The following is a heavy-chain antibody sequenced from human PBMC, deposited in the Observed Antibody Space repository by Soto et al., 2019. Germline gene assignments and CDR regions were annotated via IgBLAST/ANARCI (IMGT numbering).Heavy chain of an antibody. CDR2: IYYTGST. CDR1: GGSISSYF. V-gene: IGHV4-59*01. J-gene: IGHJ2*01. CDR3: ANFNWYLDL. Sequence: PSETLSLTCTVSGGSISSYFWSWIRQPPGKGLEWIGYIYYTGSTNYTPSLKSRVTISVDTSKNQFSLQLSSVTAADTAVYYCANFNWYLDLWGRGTLVTSPQ.